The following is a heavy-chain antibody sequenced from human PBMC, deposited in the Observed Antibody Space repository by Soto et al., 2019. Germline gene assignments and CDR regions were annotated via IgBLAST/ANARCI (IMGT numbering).Heavy chain of an antibody. J-gene: IGHJ4*02. CDR1: GFTFSSYA. CDR3: AKGPYCSSNSCYVFYFDY. V-gene: IGHV3-23*01. D-gene: IGHD2-2*01. CDR2: ISGSGGST. Sequence: GGSLRLSCAASGFTFSSYAMSWVRQAPGKGLEWVSAISGSGGSTYYADSVKGRFTISRDNSKNTLYLQMNSLRAEDTAVYYCAKGPYCSSNSCYVFYFDYWGQGTLVTVSS.